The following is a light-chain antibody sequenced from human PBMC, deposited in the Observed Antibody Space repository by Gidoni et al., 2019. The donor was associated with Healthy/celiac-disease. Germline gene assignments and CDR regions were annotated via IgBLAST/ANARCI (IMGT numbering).Light chain of an antibody. CDR1: QSVSSN. CDR2: GAS. CDR3: QQYNNWPPLFT. Sequence: EIVMTQSPATRSVSPGERATLSCRASQSVSSNLAWYQQKPGQAPRLLIYGASTRATGIPARFSGSGSGTEFTLTISSLQSEDFAVYYCQQYNNWPPLFTFXPXTKVDIK. J-gene: IGKJ3*01. V-gene: IGKV3-15*01.